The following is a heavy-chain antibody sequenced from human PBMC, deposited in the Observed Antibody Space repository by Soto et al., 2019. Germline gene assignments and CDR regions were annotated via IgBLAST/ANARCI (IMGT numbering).Heavy chain of an antibody. V-gene: IGHV4-28*01. J-gene: IGHJ3*02. CDR1: GYSISSSNW. Sequence: QVQLQESGPGLVKPSDTLSLTCAVSGYSISSSNWWGWIRQPPGKGLEWIGYIYYSESTYYNPSRKSRVTMSVDTSKNQFSRKLSSVTAVDTAVYYCARRGVRISGTTEYPAFDIWGQGTMVTVSS. D-gene: IGHD1-7*01. CDR2: IYYSEST. CDR3: ARRGVRISGTTEYPAFDI.